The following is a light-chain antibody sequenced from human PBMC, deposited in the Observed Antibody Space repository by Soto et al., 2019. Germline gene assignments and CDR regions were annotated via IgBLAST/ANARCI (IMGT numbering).Light chain of an antibody. J-gene: IGKJ1*01. CDR3: QQYSAWWT. CDR1: QSVSSN. V-gene: IGKV3-15*01. Sequence: EIVMTQSPATLSVSPGERATLSCRASQSVSSNLAWYQRKPGQAPRLLIYDASTRAPGIPARFSGSGSGTEFTLTISSLQSEDFAVYYCQQYSAWWTFGQGTTVEIK. CDR2: DAS.